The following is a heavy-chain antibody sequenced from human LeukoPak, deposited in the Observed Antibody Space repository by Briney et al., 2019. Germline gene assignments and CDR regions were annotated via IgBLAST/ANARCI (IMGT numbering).Heavy chain of an antibody. CDR1: GFTFSSYA. V-gene: IGHV3-30*04. D-gene: IGHD5-18*01. CDR2: ISYDGSNK. J-gene: IGHJ4*02. Sequence: GGSLRLSCAASGFTFSSYAMHWVRQAPGKGLEWVAVISYDGSNKYYADSVKGRFTISRDNSKNTLYLQMDSLRAEDTAVYYCAREGYGYSYGYEVSFDYWGQGTLVTVSS. CDR3: AREGYGYSYGYEVSFDY.